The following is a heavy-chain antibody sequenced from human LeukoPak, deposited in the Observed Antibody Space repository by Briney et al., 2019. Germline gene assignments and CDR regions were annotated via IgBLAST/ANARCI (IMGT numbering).Heavy chain of an antibody. J-gene: IGHJ6*02. V-gene: IGHV4-59*01. CDR3: ARAKYCSGGSSYSWYYYYYGMEV. CDR2: IYYSGST. Sequence: SETLSLTCTVSGGSISSYYWSWIRQPPGKGLEWIGYIYYSGSTNYNPSLKSRVTISVDTSKNQFSLKLSPVTAADTAVYYCARAKYCSGGSSYSWYYYYYGMEVWAKGPRSPSP. CDR1: GGSISSYY. D-gene: IGHD2-15*01.